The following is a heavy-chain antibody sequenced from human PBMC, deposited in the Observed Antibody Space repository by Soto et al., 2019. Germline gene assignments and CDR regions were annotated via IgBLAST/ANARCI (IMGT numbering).Heavy chain of an antibody. Sequence: QVQLQESGPGLVKPSGTLSLTCAVSSGSISSSNWWSWVRQPPGKGLEWIGEIYHSGSTNYNPSLKSRVTISVDKAKDQFSLKLSSVTAADTAVYYCASLPDTLGYFFDYWGQGTLVTVSS. V-gene: IGHV4-4*02. J-gene: IGHJ4*02. CDR2: IYHSGST. CDR3: ASLPDTLGYFFDY. CDR1: SGSISSSNW.